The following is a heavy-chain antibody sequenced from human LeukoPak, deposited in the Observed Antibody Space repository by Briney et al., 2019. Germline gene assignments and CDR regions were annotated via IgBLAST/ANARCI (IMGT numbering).Heavy chain of an antibody. Sequence: GGSLRLSCAASGFTFSSYGMHWVRQAPGKGLGWVAFIRYDGSNKYYADSVKGRFTISRDNAKDSLYLQMDSLRAEDTAEYYCVRGQITIVRGVKRAFQAFDFWGQGTMASISS. CDR2: IRYDGSNK. J-gene: IGHJ3*01. CDR1: GFTFSSYG. V-gene: IGHV3-30*02. CDR3: VRGQITIVRGVKRAFQAFDF. D-gene: IGHD3-10*01.